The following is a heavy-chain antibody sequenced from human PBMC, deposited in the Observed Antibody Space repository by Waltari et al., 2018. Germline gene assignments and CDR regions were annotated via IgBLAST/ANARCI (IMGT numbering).Heavy chain of an antibody. J-gene: IGHJ3*02. CDR3: ARASAVAPFWFRYDAFDI. V-gene: IGHV4-59*01. Sequence: QVQLQESGPGLVKPSETLSLTCTVSGGSISSYYWSWIRQPPGKGLEWIGYIYYSGSTNYNPPLKSRVTISVDTSKNQFSLKLGSVTAADTAVYYCARASAVAPFWFRYDAFDIWGQGTMVTVSS. D-gene: IGHD3-3*01. CDR1: GGSISSYY. CDR2: IYYSGST.